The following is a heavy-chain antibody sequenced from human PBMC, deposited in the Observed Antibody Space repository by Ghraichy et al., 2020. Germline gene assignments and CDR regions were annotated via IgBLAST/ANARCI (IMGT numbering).Heavy chain of an antibody. CDR1: GFTVSSYG. J-gene: IGHJ6*02. V-gene: IGHV3-30*18. CDR2: ISYDGSNK. Sequence: GESLNISCAASGFTVSSYGMHWVRQAPGKGLEWVAVISYDGSNKYYADSVKGRFTISRDNSKNTLYLQMNSLRAEDTAVYYCAKESRGMDVWGQETTVTVSS. CDR3: AKESRGMDV.